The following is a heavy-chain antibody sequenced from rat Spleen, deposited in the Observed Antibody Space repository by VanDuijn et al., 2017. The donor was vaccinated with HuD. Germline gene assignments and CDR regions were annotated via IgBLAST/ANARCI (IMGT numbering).Heavy chain of an antibody. CDR3: TRGGVWDY. V-gene: IGHV2-19*01. Sequence: QVQLKESGPGLVQPSQTLSLTCTVSGFSLTDYSLHWVRQPPGKGLEWMGRIQSGGSTDYNSALKSRLSISRDTSKSQVFLKMNSLQTEDTAIYFCTRGGVWDYWGQGVMVTVSS. J-gene: IGHJ2*01. CDR1: GFSLTDYS. D-gene: IGHD4-3*01. CDR2: IQSGGST.